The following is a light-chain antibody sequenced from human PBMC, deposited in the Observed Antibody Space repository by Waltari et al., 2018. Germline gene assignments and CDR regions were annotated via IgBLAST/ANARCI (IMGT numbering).Light chain of an antibody. J-gene: IGLJ2*01. Sequence: QSVLTQPPSVSGTPGQRVTISCSGRSSNIGINTVSWFLQFPGTAPKLLIYANNWRPSGVPDRFPGTKSGTSASLAISGLQSEDDATYYCAAWDDSLNGWVFGGGTKLTVL. CDR2: ANN. CDR3: AAWDDSLNGWV. CDR1: SSNIGINT. V-gene: IGLV1-44*01.